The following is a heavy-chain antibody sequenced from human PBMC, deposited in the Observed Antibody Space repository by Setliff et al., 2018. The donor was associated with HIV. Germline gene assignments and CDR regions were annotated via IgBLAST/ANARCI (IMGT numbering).Heavy chain of an antibody. J-gene: IGHJ4*02. CDR3: ASHDYYDSSVYYYRFDY. Sequence: PGESLKISCQGSAYSFTTYWLGWVRQMPGKGLEWMGIIYPGDSDTRYSPSFQGHVTISADKSITTAYLQWSSLKASDTAMYYCASHDYYDSSVYYYRFDYWGQGTLVTVSS. V-gene: IGHV5-51*01. CDR2: IYPGDSDT. CDR1: AYSFTTYW. D-gene: IGHD3-22*01.